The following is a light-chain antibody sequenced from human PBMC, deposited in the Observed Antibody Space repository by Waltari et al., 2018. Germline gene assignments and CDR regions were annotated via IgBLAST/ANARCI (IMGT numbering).Light chain of an antibody. Sequence: SYELTQPPSVSVSPGQTARIPCSGAPFPTRYAHWYQQKPGQAPVLFIFNDNERPSAIPERFSGSSSGTTVTLTISGVQAEDEADYYCQSTDSTVSYPVVFGGGTKLTVL. V-gene: IGLV3-25*03. J-gene: IGLJ2*01. CDR1: PFPTRY. CDR2: NDN. CDR3: QSTDSTVSYPVV.